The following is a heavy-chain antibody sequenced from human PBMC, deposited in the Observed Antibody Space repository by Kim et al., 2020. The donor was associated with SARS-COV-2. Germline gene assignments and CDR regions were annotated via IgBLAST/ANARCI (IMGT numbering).Heavy chain of an antibody. D-gene: IGHD3-10*01. J-gene: IGHJ5*02. CDR1: GYTFTSYG. CDR2: ISAYNGNT. CDR3: ARDLSGPYGSGSIPFAVGWFDP. V-gene: IGHV1-18*04. Sequence: ASVKVSCKASGYTFTSYGISWVRQAPGQGLEWMGWISAYNGNTNYAQKLQGRVTMTTDTSTSTAYMELRSLRSDDTAVYYCARDLSGPYGSGSIPFAVGWFDPWGQGTLVTVSS.